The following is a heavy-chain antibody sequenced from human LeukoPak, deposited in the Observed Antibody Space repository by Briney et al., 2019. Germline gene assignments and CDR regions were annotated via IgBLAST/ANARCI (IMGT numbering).Heavy chain of an antibody. J-gene: IGHJ4*02. CDR2: IIPILGIA. CDR1: RGTFSSYA. CDR3: ARRTLAGYSGYDSVY. D-gene: IGHD5-12*01. V-gene: IGHV1-69*04. Sequence: VKVSCKASRGTFSSYAISWVRQAPGQGLEWMGRIIPILGIANYAQKFQGRVTITADKSTSTAYMGLSSLRSEDTAVYYCARRTLAGYSGYDSVYWGQGTLVTVSS.